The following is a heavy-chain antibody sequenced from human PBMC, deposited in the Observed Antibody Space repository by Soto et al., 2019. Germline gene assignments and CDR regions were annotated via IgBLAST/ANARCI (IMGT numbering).Heavy chain of an antibody. CDR1: GYTFTSYY. CDR3: ARDHRYCSGGSCYPYYYYYMDV. V-gene: IGHV1-46*03. J-gene: IGHJ6*03. Sequence: ASVKVSCKASGYTFTSYYMHWVRQAPGQGLEWMGIINPSGGSTSYAQKFQGRVTMTRDTSTSTVYMELSSLRSEDTAVYYCARDHRYCSGGSCYPYYYYYMDVWGKGTTVTVSS. D-gene: IGHD2-15*01. CDR2: INPSGGST.